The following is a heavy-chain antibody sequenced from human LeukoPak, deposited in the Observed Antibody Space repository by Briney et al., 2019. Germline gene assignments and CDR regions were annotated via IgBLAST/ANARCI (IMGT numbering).Heavy chain of an antibody. J-gene: IGHJ4*02. CDR1: GFTVSSNY. CDR2: IYYSGST. CDR3: ARSIYYDSSGYYAWGVHDY. Sequence: PAGTLTLTCTASGFTVSSNYMSWVRQPPGKGLEWVADIYYSGSTYYPASLKDRFTISRDNSKNTLYLQMNGLRAEDTAVYYCARSIYYDSSGYYAWGVHDYWGQGTLVTVSS. D-gene: IGHD3-22*01. V-gene: IGHV3-66*01.